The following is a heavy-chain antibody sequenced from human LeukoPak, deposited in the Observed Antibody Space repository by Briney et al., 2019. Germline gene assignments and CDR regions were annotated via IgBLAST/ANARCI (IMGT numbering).Heavy chain of an antibody. D-gene: IGHD3-10*01. CDR3: ARDMVRGVIAPLDY. CDR1: GFTFSSYW. J-gene: IGHJ4*02. Sequence: GGSLRLSCAASGFTFSSYWMSWVRQAPGKGLEWVANIKQDGSEKYYVDSVKGRFTISRDNAKNSLYLQMNSLRAEDTAVYYCARDMVRGVIAPLDYWGQGTLVTVSS. V-gene: IGHV3-7*01. CDR2: IKQDGSEK.